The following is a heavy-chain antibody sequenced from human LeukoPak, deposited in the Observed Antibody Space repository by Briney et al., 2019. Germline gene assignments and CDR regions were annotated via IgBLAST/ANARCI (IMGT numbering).Heavy chain of an antibody. Sequence: GGSLRLSCAASGFTFSSYAMSWVRQAPGKGLEWVSAISGSGGSTYYADSVKGRFTISRDTSKNTLYLQMNSLRAEDTAVYYCAKDPLGVVVPAAISYYFDYWGQGTLVTVSS. D-gene: IGHD2-2*01. V-gene: IGHV3-23*01. CDR2: ISGSGGST. CDR1: GFTFSSYA. J-gene: IGHJ4*02. CDR3: AKDPLGVVVPAAISYYFDY.